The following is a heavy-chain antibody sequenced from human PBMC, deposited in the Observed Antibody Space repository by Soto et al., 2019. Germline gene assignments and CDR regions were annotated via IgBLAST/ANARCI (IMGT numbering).Heavy chain of an antibody. J-gene: IGHJ4*02. V-gene: IGHV1-69*01. CDR1: GGTFSSYA. Sequence: QVPLVQSGAEVKKPGSSVKVSCKASGGTFSSYAISWVRQAPGQGLEWMGGIIPIFGTANYAQKFQGRVTITADESTSTAYMELSSLRSEDTAVYYCARQILGIAVAGTYYFDYWGQGTLVTVSS. CDR3: ARQILGIAVAGTYYFDY. CDR2: IIPIFGTA. D-gene: IGHD6-19*01.